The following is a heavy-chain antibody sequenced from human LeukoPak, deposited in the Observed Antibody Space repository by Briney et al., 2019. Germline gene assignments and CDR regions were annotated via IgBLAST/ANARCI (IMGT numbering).Heavy chain of an antibody. CDR2: INHSGST. D-gene: IGHD3-3*01. J-gene: IGHJ4*02. CDR1: GGSFSGYY. V-gene: IGHV4-34*01. Sequence: PSETLSLTCAVYGGSFSGYYWSWIRQPPGKGLEWIGEINHSGSTNYNPSLKSRVTISVDTSKNQFSLKLSSVTAADTAVYYCARGLGRITIFGVVTYIDYWGQGTLVTVSS. CDR3: ARGLGRITIFGVVTYIDY.